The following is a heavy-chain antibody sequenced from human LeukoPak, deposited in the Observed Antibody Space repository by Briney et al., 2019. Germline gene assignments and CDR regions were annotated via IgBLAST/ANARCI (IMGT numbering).Heavy chain of an antibody. Sequence: GGALRLSCTASGFIFSSYWMHWVRQPLGKGLEWVSRMNSDGSSTNYADSVKGRLTISRDNAKNTLYLQMNGLRVEDTAVYYCVRDLVYGPGDQRFDYWGQGTLVTVSS. CDR1: GFIFSSYW. CDR3: VRDLVYGPGDQRFDY. CDR2: MNSDGSST. J-gene: IGHJ4*02. D-gene: IGHD7-27*01. V-gene: IGHV3-74*01.